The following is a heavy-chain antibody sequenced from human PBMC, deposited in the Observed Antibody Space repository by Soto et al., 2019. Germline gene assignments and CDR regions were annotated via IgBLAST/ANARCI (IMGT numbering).Heavy chain of an antibody. CDR2: TYYRSKWYN. CDR3: ARGVGGYSSGWSGYYFDY. D-gene: IGHD6-19*01. CDR1: GDSVSSNSAA. J-gene: IGHJ4*02. Sequence: PSQTLSLTCAISGDSVSSNSAAWNWFRQSPSRGLEWLGRTYYRSKWYNDYAVSVKSRITINSDTSKSQFSLQLNSVTPEDTAVYYCARGVGGYSSGWSGYYFDYWGQGTLVTVSS. V-gene: IGHV6-1*01.